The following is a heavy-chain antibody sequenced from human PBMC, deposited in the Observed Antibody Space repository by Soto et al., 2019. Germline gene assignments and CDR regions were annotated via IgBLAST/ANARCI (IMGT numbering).Heavy chain of an antibody. Sequence: QDQLVQSGGEVKKPGASVKVSCKASGYSFTNYGITWVRQAPGQGFEWMGWISAYNGDTNYAQKLQGRVTMTTDASTRTAYLEWRSLRSGDTAVYYCARDRGVAPPVAGNTHYYYYMDVWGKGTTVTVSS. V-gene: IGHV1-18*01. D-gene: IGHD6-19*01. CDR2: ISAYNGDT. CDR3: ARDRGVAPPVAGNTHYYYYMDV. J-gene: IGHJ6*03. CDR1: GYSFTNYG.